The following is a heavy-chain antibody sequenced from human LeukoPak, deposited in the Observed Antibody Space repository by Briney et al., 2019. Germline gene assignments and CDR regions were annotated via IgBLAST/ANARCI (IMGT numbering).Heavy chain of an antibody. V-gene: IGHV3-30*02. D-gene: IGHD3-10*01. CDR1: GFTFSSYG. CDR3: AKVMLRGVTPTLFDY. Sequence: GGSLRLSCAASGFTFSSYGMHWVRQAPGKGLEWVAFIRYDGSNKYYADSVKGRFTISRDNSKNTLYLQMNSLGAEDTAVYYCAKVMLRGVTPTLFDYWGQGTLVTVSS. CDR2: IRYDGSNK. J-gene: IGHJ4*02.